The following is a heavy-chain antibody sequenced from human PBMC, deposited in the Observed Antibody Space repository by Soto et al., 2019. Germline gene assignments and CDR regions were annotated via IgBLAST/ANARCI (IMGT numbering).Heavy chain of an antibody. Sequence: GGSLRLSCTASGFTFGDYAMSWFRQAPGKGLEWVGFIRSKAYGGTTEYAASVKGRFTISRDDSKSIAYLQMNSLKTEDTAVYYCTRDPEVLLWFGELLSNSWFDPWGQGTLVTVSS. CDR1: GFTFGDYA. V-gene: IGHV3-49*03. CDR2: IRSKAYGGTT. J-gene: IGHJ5*02. D-gene: IGHD3-10*01. CDR3: TRDPEVLLWFGELLSNSWFDP.